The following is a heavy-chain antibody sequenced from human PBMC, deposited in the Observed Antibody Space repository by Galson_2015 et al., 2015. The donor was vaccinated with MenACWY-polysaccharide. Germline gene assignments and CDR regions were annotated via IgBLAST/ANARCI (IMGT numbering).Heavy chain of an antibody. CDR2: ISDSGGRT. V-gene: IGHV3-23*01. J-gene: IGHJ6*02. CDR1: GFTFSTYP. CDR3: ASEDAYYYGMDV. Sequence: SLRLSCAASGFTFSTYPMSWARQAPGKGLEWVSRISDSGGRTFYADSVKGRFTISRDNSKNMLYLQMNSLRVDGAAVYYCASEDAYYYGMDVWGQGTTVTVSS.